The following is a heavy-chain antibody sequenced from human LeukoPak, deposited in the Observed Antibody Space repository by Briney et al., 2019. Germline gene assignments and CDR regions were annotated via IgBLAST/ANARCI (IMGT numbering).Heavy chain of an antibody. CDR2: FDPEDGET. J-gene: IGHJ5*02. D-gene: IGHD3-10*01. CDR1: GYTLTELS. Sequence: ASVKVSCKVSGYTLTELSMHWVRQAPGKGLEWMGGFDPEDGETIYAQKFQGRVTITRDTSASTAYMELSSLRSEDTAVYYCARDGYYGSGSYLPWGQGTLVTVSS. CDR3: ARDGYYGSGSYLP. V-gene: IGHV1-24*01.